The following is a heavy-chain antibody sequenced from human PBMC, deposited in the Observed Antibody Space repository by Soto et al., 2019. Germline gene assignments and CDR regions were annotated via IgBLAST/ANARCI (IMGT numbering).Heavy chain of an antibody. V-gene: IGHV5-10-1*01. D-gene: IGHD3-16*02. CDR1: EYSFTSYW. Sequence: GESLKISCKGSEYSFTSYWISWVRQMPGKGLEWMGRIDPSDSYTNYSPSFQGYVTISADKSISTAYLQWSSLKASDTAMYYCARPLGSTGAFDIWGQGTMVTVSS. CDR2: IDPSDSYT. J-gene: IGHJ3*02. CDR3: ARPLGSTGAFDI.